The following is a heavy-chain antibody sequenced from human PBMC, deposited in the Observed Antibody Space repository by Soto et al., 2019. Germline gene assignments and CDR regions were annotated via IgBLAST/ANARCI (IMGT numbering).Heavy chain of an antibody. Sequence: QVQLVQSGAEVKKPGSSVKVSCKASGGTFSSYAISWVRQAPGQGLEWMGGIIPIFGTANYAQKFQGRVTITADKSTSTAYMELSSLRSEDTAVYYCAVELGYCSGGSCYSHYYYGMDVWGQGTTVTVSS. CDR2: IIPIFGTA. CDR1: GGTFSSYA. V-gene: IGHV1-69*06. D-gene: IGHD2-15*01. CDR3: AVELGYCSGGSCYSHYYYGMDV. J-gene: IGHJ6*02.